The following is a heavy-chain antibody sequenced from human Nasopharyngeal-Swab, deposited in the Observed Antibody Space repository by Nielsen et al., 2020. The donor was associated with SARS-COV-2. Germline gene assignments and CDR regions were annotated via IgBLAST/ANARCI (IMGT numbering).Heavy chain of an antibody. J-gene: IGHJ4*02. CDR3: AKDYYDTLAGYYGPDF. Sequence: GESLKISCEASGFSFSSYGMHWVRQAPGKGLEWVTVISSDGSNKYYADSVKGRFTISRDNSKNTLYLLMSSLRAEDTAVYYRAKDYYDTLAGYYGPDFWGQGTLVTVSS. CDR1: GFSFSSYG. V-gene: IGHV3-30*18. D-gene: IGHD3-9*01. CDR2: ISSDGSNK.